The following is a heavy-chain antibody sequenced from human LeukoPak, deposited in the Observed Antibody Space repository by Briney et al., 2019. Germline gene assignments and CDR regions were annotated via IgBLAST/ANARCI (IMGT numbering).Heavy chain of an antibody. D-gene: IGHD6-6*01. J-gene: IGHJ6*03. CDR1: GFTFGSYG. Sequence: GGSLRLSCAASGFTFGSYGMHWVRQAPGKGLEWVAVIWYDGSNKYYADSVKGRFTISRDNSKNTLYLQMNSLRAEDTAVYYCAKNGQLVYYYYYMDVWGKGTTVTVSS. V-gene: IGHV3-33*06. CDR2: IWYDGSNK. CDR3: AKNGQLVYYYYYMDV.